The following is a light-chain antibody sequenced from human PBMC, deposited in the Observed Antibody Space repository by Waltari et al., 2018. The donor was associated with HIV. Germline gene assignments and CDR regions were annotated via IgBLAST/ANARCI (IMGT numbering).Light chain of an antibody. CDR3: QTWDSNTVL. J-gene: IGLJ1*01. Sequence: SFELTQSPSVSVSPGPSATITCSGEDLGNQDTSWYQKKSGQSPLLVLYQDSRRPQRIPWRFSGSNSGNTATLTISGTQPLDEADYYCQTWDSNTVLFGTGTKVTVL. CDR1: DLGNQD. V-gene: IGLV3-1*01. CDR2: QDS.